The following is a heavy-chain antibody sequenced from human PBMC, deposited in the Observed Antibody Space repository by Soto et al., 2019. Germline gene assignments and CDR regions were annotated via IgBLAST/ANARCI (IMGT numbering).Heavy chain of an antibody. CDR3: AREAAAERNYYGMDV. V-gene: IGHV1-18*04. D-gene: IGHD6-13*01. J-gene: IGHJ6*02. Sequence: QVQLVQSGPEVRKPGASVKVSCKASGYIFSRYGISWVRQAPGQGLAWMAWISGYNGTTKFGERVQGRVNVTTDTSTSTAYMELRSLRSDDTAVYYCAREAAAERNYYGMDVWGQGTTVIVSS. CDR2: ISGYNGTT. CDR1: GYIFSRYG.